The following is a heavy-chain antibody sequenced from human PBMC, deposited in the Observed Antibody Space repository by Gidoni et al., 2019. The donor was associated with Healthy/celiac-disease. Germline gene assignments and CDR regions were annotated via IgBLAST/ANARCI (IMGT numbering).Heavy chain of an antibody. CDR2: ISYDGSNK. V-gene: IGHV3-30-3*01. D-gene: IGHD2-15*01. Sequence: QVQLVESGGGVVQPGRSLRLSCAASGFTFSSYAMHWVRQAPGKGLEWVAVISYDGSNKYYADSVKGRFTISRDNSKNTLYLQMNSPRAEDTAVYYCARDPPRYCSGGSCYSGYYWGQGTLVTVSS. CDR3: ARDPPRYCSGGSCYSGYY. J-gene: IGHJ4*02. CDR1: GFTFSSYA.